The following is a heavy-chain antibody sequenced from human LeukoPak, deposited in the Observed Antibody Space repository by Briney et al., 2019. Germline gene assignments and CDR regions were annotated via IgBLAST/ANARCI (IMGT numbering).Heavy chain of an antibody. CDR2: IYYSGST. V-gene: IGHV4-59*01. Sequence: SETLSLTCIVSGGSISSYYWSWIRQPPGKGLEWLGYIYYSGSTTYNPSLKSRVTISVDTSKNQFSLKLSSVTAADTAVYYCARVGDSGRYPFDYWGQGTLVTVSS. CDR3: ARVGDSGRYPFDY. CDR1: GGSISSYY. J-gene: IGHJ4*02. D-gene: IGHD3-10*01.